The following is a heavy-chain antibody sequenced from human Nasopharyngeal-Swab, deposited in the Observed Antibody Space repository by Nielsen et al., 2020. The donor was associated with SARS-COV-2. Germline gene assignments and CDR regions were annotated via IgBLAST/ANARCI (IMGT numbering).Heavy chain of an antibody. CDR1: GGSISSYY. V-gene: IGHV4-59*12. Sequence: SETLSLTCTVSGGSISSYYWSWIRQSPGKGLEWIGYFYYIRITNYNPSLKSRVTILIDTSKNQFSLKLNSVTAAATAVYYCAREVVGGLVDSWGQGTLVTVSS. J-gene: IGHJ4*02. CDR2: FYYIRIT. D-gene: IGHD1-26*01. CDR3: AREVVGGLVDS.